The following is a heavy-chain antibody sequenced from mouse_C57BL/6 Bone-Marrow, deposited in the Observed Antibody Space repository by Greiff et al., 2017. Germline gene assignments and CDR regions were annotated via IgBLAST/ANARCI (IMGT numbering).Heavy chain of an antibody. Sequence: VEESGASVKISCKASGYAFSSYWMNWVKQRPGKGLEWIGQIYPGDGDTNYNGKFKGKATLTADKSSSTAYMQLSSLTSEDSAVYFCAHITTVVAPWYFDVWGTGTTVTVSS. CDR2: IYPGDGDT. D-gene: IGHD1-1*01. J-gene: IGHJ1*03. CDR1: GYAFSSYW. CDR3: AHITTVVAPWYFDV. V-gene: IGHV1-80*01.